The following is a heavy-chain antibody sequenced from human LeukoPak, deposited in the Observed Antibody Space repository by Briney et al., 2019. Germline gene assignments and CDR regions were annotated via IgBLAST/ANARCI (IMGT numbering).Heavy chain of an antibody. V-gene: IGHV3-9*01. CDR2: ISWNSGSI. CDR1: GFTFDDYA. D-gene: IGHD3-22*01. J-gene: IGHJ4*02. CDR3: AKGPPSGYYFDY. Sequence: PGRSLRLSCAASGFTFDDYAMHWVRQAPGKGLEWVSGISWNSGSIGYADSVKGRFTISRDNAKNSLYLQMNSLRAEDTALYYCAKGPPSGYYFDYWGQGTLVTVSS.